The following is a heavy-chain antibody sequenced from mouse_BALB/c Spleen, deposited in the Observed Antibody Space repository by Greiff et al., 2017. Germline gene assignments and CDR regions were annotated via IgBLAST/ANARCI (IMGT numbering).Heavy chain of an antibody. CDR2: IWAGGST. CDR1: GFSLTSYG. J-gene: IGHJ1*01. V-gene: IGHV2-9*02. D-gene: IGHD1-2*01. CDR3: ARGRAFDYYGSYWYFDV. Sequence: QVQLKESGPGLVAPSQSLSITCTVSGFSLTSYGVHWVRQPPGKGLEWLGVIWAGGSTNYNSALMSRLSISKDNSKSQVFLKMNSLQTDDTAMYYCARGRAFDYYGSYWYFDVWGEGTTVTVSS.